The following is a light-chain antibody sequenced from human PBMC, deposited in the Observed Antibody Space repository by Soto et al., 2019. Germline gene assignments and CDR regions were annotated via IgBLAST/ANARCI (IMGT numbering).Light chain of an antibody. Sequence: DIQMTQSTSTLSASVGEGVTITCRASQSISSWLAWYQQKPGKAPKLLIYDASSLESGVPSRFSGSGSGTEFTLTISSLQPDDFAAYYCQQYNSYSPTFGQGTKVDIK. V-gene: IGKV1-5*01. CDR3: QQYNSYSPT. J-gene: IGKJ1*01. CDR1: QSISSW. CDR2: DAS.